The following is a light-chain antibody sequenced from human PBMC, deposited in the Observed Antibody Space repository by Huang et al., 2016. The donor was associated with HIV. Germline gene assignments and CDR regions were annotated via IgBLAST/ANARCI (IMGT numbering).Light chain of an antibody. CDR2: DAS. Sequence: DIQMTQSPSSLSASVGSRVTISCRAIQTITNSLNWYQHKPGKAPKLLIYDASSLQIGVPSRFSGSGSGTDFTLTISSLQPEDFATYYCQQKNSPPWTFGQGTKVEI. CDR1: QTITNS. J-gene: IGKJ1*01. CDR3: QQKNSPPWT. V-gene: IGKV1-39*01.